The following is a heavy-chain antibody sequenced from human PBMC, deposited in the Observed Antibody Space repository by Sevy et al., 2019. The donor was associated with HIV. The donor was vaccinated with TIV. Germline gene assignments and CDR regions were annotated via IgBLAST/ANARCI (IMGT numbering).Heavy chain of an antibody. CDR2: ISYDGSNK. Sequence: GGSLRLSCAASGFTFSSYGMHWVRQAPGKGLEWVAVISYDGSNKYYADSVKGRFTISRDNSKNRLYLQMNSLRAEDTAVYYCAKALVDSSGPDYWGQGTLVTVSS. D-gene: IGHD3-22*01. J-gene: IGHJ4*02. V-gene: IGHV3-30*18. CDR3: AKALVDSSGPDY. CDR1: GFTFSSYG.